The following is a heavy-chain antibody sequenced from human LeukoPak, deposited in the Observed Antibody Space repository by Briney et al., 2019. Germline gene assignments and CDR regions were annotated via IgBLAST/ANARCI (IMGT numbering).Heavy chain of an antibody. Sequence: GASVKVSCKASGYTFTGYYMHWVRQAPGQGLEWMGRINPNSGGTNYAQKFQGRVTMTRDTSISTAYMELSRLRPDDTAVYYCARDPFRSSSSWFDPWGQGTLVTVSS. V-gene: IGHV1-2*06. CDR1: GYTFTGYY. J-gene: IGHJ5*02. D-gene: IGHD6-13*01. CDR3: ARDPFRSSSSWFDP. CDR2: INPNSGGT.